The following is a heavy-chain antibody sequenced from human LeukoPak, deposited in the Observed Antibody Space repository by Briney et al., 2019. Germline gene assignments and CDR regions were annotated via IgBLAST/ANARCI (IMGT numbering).Heavy chain of an antibody. Sequence: GGSLRLSCAASGFTFSSYWMSWVRQAPGKGLEWVANIKQDGSEKYYVDSVKGRFTISRDNAKNSLYLQMNSLRAEDTGVYYCARDLYYDSSGYQDYWGQGTLVTVSS. V-gene: IGHV3-7*01. CDR1: GFTFSSYW. D-gene: IGHD3-22*01. CDR3: ARDLYYDSSGYQDY. J-gene: IGHJ4*02. CDR2: IKQDGSEK.